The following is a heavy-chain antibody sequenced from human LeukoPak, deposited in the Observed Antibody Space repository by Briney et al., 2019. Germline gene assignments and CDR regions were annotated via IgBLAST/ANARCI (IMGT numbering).Heavy chain of an antibody. CDR2: IIPILGIA. CDR1: GGTFSSYT. V-gene: IGHV1-69*02. J-gene: IGHJ3*02. Sequence: SVRVSCKASGGTFSSYTISWVRQAPGQGLEWMGRIIPILGIANYAQKFQGRVTITADKSTSTAYMELSSLRSEDTAVYYCAGISGGDAFDIWGQGTMVTVSS. D-gene: IGHD1-26*01. CDR3: AGISGGDAFDI.